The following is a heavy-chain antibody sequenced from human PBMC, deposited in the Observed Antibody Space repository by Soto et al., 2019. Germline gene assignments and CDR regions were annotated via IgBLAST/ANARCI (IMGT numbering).Heavy chain of an antibody. D-gene: IGHD3-10*01. V-gene: IGHV1-69*01. CDR3: ARGWGSVYGSGSYYNILPGCFDY. CDR2: IIPIFGTA. Sequence: QVQLVQSGAEVKKPGSSVKVSCKASGGTFSSYAISWVRQAPGQGLEWMGGIIPIFGTANYAQKFQGRVTITADESTRTAYMELSSLRSEDTAVYDCARGWGSVYGSGSYYNILPGCFDYWGQGTLVTVSS. J-gene: IGHJ4*02. CDR1: GGTFSSYA.